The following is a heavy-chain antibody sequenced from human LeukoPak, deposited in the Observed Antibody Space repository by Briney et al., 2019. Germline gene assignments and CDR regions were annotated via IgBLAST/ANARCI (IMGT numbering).Heavy chain of an antibody. V-gene: IGHV3-53*01. Sequence: GGSLRLSCAASGFTVSSNYMSWVRQAPGKGLEWVSVIYSGGSTYYADSVKGRFTTSRDNSKNTLYLQMNSLRAEDTAVYYCARLATYYYYGMDVWGQGTTVTVSS. CDR1: GFTVSSNY. J-gene: IGHJ6*02. D-gene: IGHD2-15*01. CDR2: IYSGGST. CDR3: ARLATYYYYGMDV.